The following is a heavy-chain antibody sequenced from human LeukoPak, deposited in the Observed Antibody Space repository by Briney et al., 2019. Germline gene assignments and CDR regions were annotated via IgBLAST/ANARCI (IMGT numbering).Heavy chain of an antibody. CDR2: IKQDGSEK. V-gene: IGHV3-7*01. Sequence: GGSLRLSCAASGFTFSAYALTWVRQAPGRGLEWVANIKQDGSEKYYVDSVKGRFTIFRDNAKNSLYLQMDSLRVEDTAVYYCARVRWPGAKYWGQGTLVTVSS. D-gene: IGHD5-24*01. J-gene: IGHJ4*02. CDR1: GFTFSAYA. CDR3: ARVRWPGAKY.